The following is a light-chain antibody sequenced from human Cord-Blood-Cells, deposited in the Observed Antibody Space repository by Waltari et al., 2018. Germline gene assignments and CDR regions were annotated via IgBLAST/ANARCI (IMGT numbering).Light chain of an antibody. V-gene: IGLV2-14*01. J-gene: IGLJ3*02. CDR3: SSYTSSSTWV. CDR2: DVS. Sequence: QSALTQPASVSGSPGQLITISCTGTSSDVGGYNYVSWYQQHPGKAPKLMIYDVSKRPSGVSNRFSGSKSGNMASLTISGLQAEDEADYYCSSYTSSSTWVFGGGTKLTVL. CDR1: SSDVGGYNY.